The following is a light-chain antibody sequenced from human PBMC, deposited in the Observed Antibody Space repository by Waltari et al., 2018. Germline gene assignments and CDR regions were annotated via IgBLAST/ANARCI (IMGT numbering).Light chain of an antibody. V-gene: IGLV2-14*03. CDR3: CAYTIRSTLV. J-gene: IGLJ3*02. Sequence: SALTQPASVSGSPGQSITISCAGTSSDIGANEYVSWYQQHPDKAPKLIIHDVFHRPSWFSNRFSGSKSANTASLTITGLQAEDEADYYCCAYTIRSTLVFGGGTRVTVL. CDR2: DVF. CDR1: SSDIGANEY.